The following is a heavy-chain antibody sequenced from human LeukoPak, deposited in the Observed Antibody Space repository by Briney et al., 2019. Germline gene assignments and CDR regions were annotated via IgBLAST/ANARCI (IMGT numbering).Heavy chain of an antibody. Sequence: SVTLSLTRTVSGGSSSSSSYYWGWIRQPPGKVLERIGSIYYSGSTYYNPSLKSRVTITVDTSKNQFSLKLSSVSAADTAVYYCARRYYGSSGYAFDYWGQGTLVTVSS. CDR2: IYYSGST. D-gene: IGHD3-22*01. J-gene: IGHJ4*02. CDR1: GGSSSSSSYY. V-gene: IGHV4-39*01. CDR3: ARRYYGSSGYAFDY.